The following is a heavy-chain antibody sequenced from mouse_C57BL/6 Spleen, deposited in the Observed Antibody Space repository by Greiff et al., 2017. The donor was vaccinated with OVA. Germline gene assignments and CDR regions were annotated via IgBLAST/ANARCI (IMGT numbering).Heavy chain of an antibody. D-gene: IGHD2-4*01. CDR3: ARKGAYDYWLGY. CDR1: GYTFTSYW. Sequence: QVQLQQPGAELVMPGASVKLSCKASGYTFTSYWMHWVKQRPGQGLEWIGEIDPSDSYTNYNQKFKGKSTLTVDKSSSTAYMQLSSLTSEDSAVYYCARKGAYDYWLGYWGQGTTLTVSS. J-gene: IGHJ2*01. V-gene: IGHV1-69*01. CDR2: IDPSDSYT.